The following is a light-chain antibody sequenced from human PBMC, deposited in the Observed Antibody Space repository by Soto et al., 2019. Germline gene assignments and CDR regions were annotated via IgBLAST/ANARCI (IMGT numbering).Light chain of an antibody. CDR3: QHYTTWPLT. J-gene: IGKJ4*01. V-gene: IGKV3-15*01. CDR2: GAS. Sequence: EIVMTQSPATLSVSPGERATLSCRASHSVSSRLAWYQQKPGQAPRLLIYGASTRATGLPARFSGSGSGTEFTLTISSLHSEDFAVYYGQHYTTWPLTFGGGTKVEIK. CDR1: HSVSSR.